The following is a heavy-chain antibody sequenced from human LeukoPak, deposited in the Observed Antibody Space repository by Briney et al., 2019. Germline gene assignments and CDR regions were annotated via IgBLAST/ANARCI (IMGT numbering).Heavy chain of an antibody. Sequence: ASVKVSCKASGYTFTSYGISWVRQAPGQGLEWTGWISAYNGNTNYAQKLQGRVTMTTDTSTSTAYMELRSLRSDDTAVYYCARSQLVHFGDYYYGMDVWGQGTTVTVSS. CDR1: GYTFTSYG. D-gene: IGHD6-13*01. CDR2: ISAYNGNT. V-gene: IGHV1-18*01. J-gene: IGHJ6*02. CDR3: ARSQLVHFGDYYYGMDV.